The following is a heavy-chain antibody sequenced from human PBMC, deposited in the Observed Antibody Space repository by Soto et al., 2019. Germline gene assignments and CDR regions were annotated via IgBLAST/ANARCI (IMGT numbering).Heavy chain of an antibody. CDR3: AKERCSGWSFDY. CDR2: ISGSGDST. V-gene: IGHV3-23*01. CDR1: GFTFSTYA. Sequence: EVQLLESGGGLVQPGGSLRLSCAASGFTFSTYAMNWVRQAPGKGLEWVSGISGSGDSTYYADSVKGRFTVSRDNSKNTLYLQMNSLRAEETAVFYCAKERCSGWSFDYWGQGTLVTVSS. D-gene: IGHD6-19*01. J-gene: IGHJ4*02.